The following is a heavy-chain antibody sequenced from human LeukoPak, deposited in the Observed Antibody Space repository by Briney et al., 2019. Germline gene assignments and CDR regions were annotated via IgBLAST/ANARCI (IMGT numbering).Heavy chain of an antibody. V-gene: IGHV3-23*01. J-gene: IGHJ4*02. CDR3: ASRSLGDYGDYEDY. CDR1: GFTFSSYA. CDR2: ISGSGGST. Sequence: GGSLRLSCAASGFTFSSYAMSWVRQAPGKGLEWVSAISGSGGSTYYADSVKGRFTISRDNSKNTLYLQMNSLRAEDTAVYYCASRSLGDYGDYEDYWGQGTLVTVSS. D-gene: IGHD4-17*01.